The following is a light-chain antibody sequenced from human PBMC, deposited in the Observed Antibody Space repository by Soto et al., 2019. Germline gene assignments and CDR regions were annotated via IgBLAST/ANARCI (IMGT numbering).Light chain of an antibody. Sequence: QSALTQPRSVSGSPGQSVTISCTGTSSDVGGYNCVSWYQQHPCKAPKLMIYDVSKRPSGVPDRFSASKSGNTASLTISWIQAEDEANYFCFAYAGSYTVIFGGGTKLTVL. CDR1: SSDVGGYNC. J-gene: IGLJ2*01. CDR2: DVS. V-gene: IGLV2-11*01. CDR3: FAYAGSYTVI.